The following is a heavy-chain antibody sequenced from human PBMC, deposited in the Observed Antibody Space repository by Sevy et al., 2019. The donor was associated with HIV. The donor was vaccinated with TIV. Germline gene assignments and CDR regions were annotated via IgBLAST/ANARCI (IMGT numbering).Heavy chain of an antibody. Sequence: GGSLRLSCAASGFTFTNYWMHWVRQAPGKGLVWISRVDNDGSGTNYADSVKGRFTISRDNANNTVYLHMNSLRAVDTAVYYCTRDMYGIDYWGQGTLVTVSS. V-gene: IGHV3-74*01. J-gene: IGHJ4*02. D-gene: IGHD2-8*01. CDR2: VDNDGSGT. CDR3: TRDMYGIDY. CDR1: GFTFTNYW.